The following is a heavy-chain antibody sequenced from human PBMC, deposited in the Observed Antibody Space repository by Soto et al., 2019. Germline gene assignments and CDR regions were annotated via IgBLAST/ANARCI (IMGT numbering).Heavy chain of an antibody. CDR2: IYYSGNT. D-gene: IGHD6-25*01. Sequence: QVQLQESGPGLVKPSQTLSLTCIVSGGSISSNDFYWSWIRQHPGKGLEWIGYIYYSGNTYYNPSITSRVTXVXDXXNTRFSLKVGSVTAADTPVYYCARLSGRWQMWFAPWGQGTLVTGSS. CDR1: GGSISSNDFY. V-gene: IGHV4-31*03. J-gene: IGHJ5*02. CDR3: ARLSGRWQMWFAP.